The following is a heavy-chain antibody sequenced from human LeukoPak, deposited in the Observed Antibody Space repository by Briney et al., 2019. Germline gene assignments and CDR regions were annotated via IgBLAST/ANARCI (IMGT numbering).Heavy chain of an antibody. D-gene: IGHD3-22*01. Sequence: SGKVSCKASGYTFTGYYMHWVRQAPGQGLEWMGWINPNSGGTNYAQKFQCRVTMTRDTCISTAYMELSRLRSDDPAVYYCAREEGDYYDSSGSPIGDYWGQGTLVTVSS. CDR3: AREEGDYYDSSGSPIGDY. CDR1: GYTFTGYY. J-gene: IGHJ4*02. CDR2: INPNSGGT. V-gene: IGHV1-2*02.